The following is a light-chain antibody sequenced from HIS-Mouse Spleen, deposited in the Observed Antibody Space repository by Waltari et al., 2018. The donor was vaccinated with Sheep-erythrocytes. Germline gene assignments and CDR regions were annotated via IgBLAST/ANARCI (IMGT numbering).Light chain of an antibody. CDR3: SSYAGSNNWV. CDR2: EVS. Sequence: QSALTQPPSASGSPGQSVTISCTGTSSDVGGYNYVSWYQQHPGKAPKLMIYEVSKAPAGVPARFAGSKSGNTASLTVSGLQAEDEADYYCSSYAGSNNWVFGGGTKLTVL. CDR1: SSDVGGYNY. J-gene: IGLJ3*02. V-gene: IGLV2-8*01.